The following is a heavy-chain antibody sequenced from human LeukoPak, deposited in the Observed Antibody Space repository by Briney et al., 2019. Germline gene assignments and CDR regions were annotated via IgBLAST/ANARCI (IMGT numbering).Heavy chain of an antibody. CDR2: ISGSGNGGSI. J-gene: IGHJ4*02. CDR3: VKDFGRVRGTPDS. D-gene: IGHD3-16*01. Sequence: GSLRLSCSASGFVFSIYTMYWVRQAPGKGPEYVSTISGSGNGGSIYYADSVKGRFTISRDDSKSILYLQMNGLRSEDTAVYYCVKDFGRVRGTPDSWGQGSLVTVSS. CDR1: GFVFSIYT. V-gene: IGHV3-64D*06.